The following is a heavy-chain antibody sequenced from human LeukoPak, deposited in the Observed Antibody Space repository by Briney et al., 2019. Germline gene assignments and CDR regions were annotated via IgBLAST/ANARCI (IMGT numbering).Heavy chain of an antibody. D-gene: IGHD3-3*01. J-gene: IGHJ5*02. CDR3: ARGGIRFLNWFDP. CDR2: INPNSGGT. V-gene: IGHV1-2*02. Sequence: ASVKVSCKASGYTFTGYYMHWVRQAPGQGLEWMGWINPNSGGTNYAQKFQGRVTMTGATSISTAYMELSRLRSDDTAVYYCARGGIRFLNWFDPWGQGTLVTVSS. CDR1: GYTFTGYY.